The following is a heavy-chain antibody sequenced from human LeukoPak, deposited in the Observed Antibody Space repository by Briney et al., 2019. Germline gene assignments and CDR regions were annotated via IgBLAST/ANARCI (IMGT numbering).Heavy chain of an antibody. V-gene: IGHV3-30*02. CDR1: GFTLSSYG. J-gene: IGHJ4*02. CDR3: AKALVDYYDSSGYSPSPSDY. D-gene: IGHD3-22*01. Sequence: GGSLRLSCAASGFTLSSYGMHWVRQAPGKGLEWVAFIRYDGSNKYYADSVKGRFTISRDNSKNTLYLQMNSLRAEDTAVYYCAKALVDYYDSSGYSPSPSDYWGQGTLVTVSS. CDR2: IRYDGSNK.